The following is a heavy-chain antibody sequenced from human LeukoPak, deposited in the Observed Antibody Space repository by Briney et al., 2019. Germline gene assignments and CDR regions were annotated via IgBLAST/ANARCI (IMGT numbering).Heavy chain of an antibody. CDR1: GGSITSYY. Sequence: KPSETLSLTCTVSGGSITSYYWSWTRQPPGKGLEWIGYIYDSGNYYNPSLKSRVTISIDTSKNQFSLNLNSVTAADTAVYYCARHQYNYGAWFFDYWGQGTLVTVSS. J-gene: IGHJ4*02. D-gene: IGHD5-18*01. V-gene: IGHV4-59*08. CDR3: ARHQYNYGAWFFDY. CDR2: IYDSGN.